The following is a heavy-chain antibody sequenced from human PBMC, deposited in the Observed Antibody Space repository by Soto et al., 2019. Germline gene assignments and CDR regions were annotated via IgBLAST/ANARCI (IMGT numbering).Heavy chain of an antibody. Sequence: GESLKISCKASGYSFTRKWISWVRQMPGKGLEWMGITHGGDANTRYSPSFEGQVTISTDKSITTAYLQWSSLKASDTAMYYCARRGTSSSGWDYWGQGTLVTVSS. J-gene: IGHJ4*02. V-gene: IGHV5-51*01. CDR3: ARRGTSSSGWDY. CDR2: THGGDANT. D-gene: IGHD6-19*01. CDR1: GYSFTRKW.